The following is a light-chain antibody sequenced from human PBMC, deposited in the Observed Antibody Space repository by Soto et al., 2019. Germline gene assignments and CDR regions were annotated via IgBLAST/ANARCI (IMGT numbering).Light chain of an antibody. CDR3: QKYDNLPL. CDR1: QDIGKS. Sequence: DTQMTQSPSSLFASVGDRVTITCQASQDIGKSLNWYQQKPGKAPRLLIYDASSLETGVPPRFSGSGSGTDFAFTISSLQPEDIATYYCQKYDNLPLFGQGTKLEIK. CDR2: DAS. V-gene: IGKV1-33*01. J-gene: IGKJ2*01.